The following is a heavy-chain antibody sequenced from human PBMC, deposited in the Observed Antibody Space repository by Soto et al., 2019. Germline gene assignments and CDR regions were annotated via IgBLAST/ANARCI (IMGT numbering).Heavy chain of an antibody. CDR2: IKSKTDGGTT. Sequence: EVHLVESGGGLVKPGGSLRLSCAASGFTFSNAWMNWVRQAPGKGLEWVGRIKSKTDGGTTDYAAPVKGRFTISRDDSKNTLYLQMNSRKTEDTAVYYCTTDPRLTWYDSSGYLHGHSIDYWGQGTLVTVSS. D-gene: IGHD3-22*01. CDR1: GFTFSNAW. V-gene: IGHV3-15*01. CDR3: TTDPRLTWYDSSGYLHGHSIDY. J-gene: IGHJ4*02.